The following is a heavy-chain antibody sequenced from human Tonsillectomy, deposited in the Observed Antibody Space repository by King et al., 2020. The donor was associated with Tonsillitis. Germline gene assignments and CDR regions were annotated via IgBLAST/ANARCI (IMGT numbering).Heavy chain of an antibody. CDR3: AKDLDYYGSGSYNY. CDR1: GFTFSSYA. J-gene: IGHJ4*02. Sequence: VQLVESGGGLVQPGGSLRLSCAASGFTFSSYAMSWVRQAPGKGLEWVSAICGSGGSTCYADSVKGRFTISRDNSENTLYLQMNSLRAGDTAVYYCAKDLDYYGSGSYNYWGQGTLVTVSS. D-gene: IGHD3-10*01. CDR2: ICGSGGST. V-gene: IGHV3-23*04.